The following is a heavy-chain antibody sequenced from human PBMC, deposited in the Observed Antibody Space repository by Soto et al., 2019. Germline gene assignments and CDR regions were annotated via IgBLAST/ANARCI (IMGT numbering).Heavy chain of an antibody. Sequence: ASVKVSCKASGGTFSSYAISWVRQAPGQGLEWMGGIIPIFGTANYAQKFQGRVTITADESTSTAYMELSSLRSEDTAVYYCASYGYSYGSAPHLWGQGTLVTVSS. CDR3: ASYGYSYGSAPHL. CDR2: IIPIFGTA. D-gene: IGHD5-18*01. V-gene: IGHV1-69*13. CDR1: GGTFSSYA. J-gene: IGHJ5*02.